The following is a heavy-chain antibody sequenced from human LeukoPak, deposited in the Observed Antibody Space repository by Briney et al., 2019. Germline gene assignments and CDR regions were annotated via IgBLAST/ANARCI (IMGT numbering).Heavy chain of an antibody. CDR3: ARDEGSGRSNNWFDP. CDR2: INPSGGST. D-gene: IGHD3-10*01. J-gene: IGHJ5*02. V-gene: IGHV1-46*01. CDR1: GYTFTSYY. Sequence: ASVKVSCKASGYTFTSYYMHWVRQAPEQGLEWMGIINPSGGSTSYAQKFQGRVTMTRDTSTSTVYMELSSLRSEDTAVYYCARDEGSGRSNNWFDPWGQGTLVTVSS.